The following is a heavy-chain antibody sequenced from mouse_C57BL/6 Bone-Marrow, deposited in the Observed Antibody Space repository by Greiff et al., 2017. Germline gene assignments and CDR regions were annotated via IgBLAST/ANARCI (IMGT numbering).Heavy chain of an antibody. Sequence: QVQLQQSGAELARPGASVKLSCKASGYTFTSYGISWVKQRTGQGLEWIGEIYPRSGNTYYNEKFKGKATLTADKSSSTAYMELRSLTSEDSAVYFCALWLRQRGDYYAMDYWGQGTSVTVSS. CDR1: GYTFTSYG. V-gene: IGHV1-81*01. J-gene: IGHJ4*01. D-gene: IGHD2-2*01. CDR3: ALWLRQRGDYYAMDY. CDR2: IYPRSGNT.